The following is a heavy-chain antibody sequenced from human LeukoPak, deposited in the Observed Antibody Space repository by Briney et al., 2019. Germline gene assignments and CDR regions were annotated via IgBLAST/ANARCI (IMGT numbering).Heavy chain of an antibody. CDR3: ARHETRSNIWYDY. Sequence: GFIYPGDSDTRYSPSFQGQVTISADKSINTAYLQWSSLKASDTAMYYCARHETRSNIWYDYWGQGTLVTVSS. CDR2: IYPGDSDT. D-gene: IGHD6-13*01. J-gene: IGHJ4*02. V-gene: IGHV5-51*01.